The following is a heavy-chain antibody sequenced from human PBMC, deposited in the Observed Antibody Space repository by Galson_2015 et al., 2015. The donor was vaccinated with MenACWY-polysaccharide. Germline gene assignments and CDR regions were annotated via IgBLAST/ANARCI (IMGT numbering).Heavy chain of an antibody. J-gene: IGHJ4*02. CDR1: GFTFSSYT. CDR2: ISSSSSYI. V-gene: IGHV3-21*01. D-gene: IGHD6-6*01. CDR3: ARAGGVSVATSRYGNYLDY. Sequence: SLRLSCAASGFTFSSYTINWVRQAPGQGLEWVSSISSSSSYIYYADSLKGRFTISRDDAKNSLYLQMNSLRDEDTAVYYCARAGGVSVATSRYGNYLDYWGQGTLVTVSS.